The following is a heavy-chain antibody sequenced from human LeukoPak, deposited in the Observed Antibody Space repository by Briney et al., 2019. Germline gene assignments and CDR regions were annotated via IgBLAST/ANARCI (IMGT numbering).Heavy chain of an antibody. V-gene: IGHV3-53*01. D-gene: IGHD3-10*01. CDR3: ARLYGSGSPYIFGY. CDR1: GFTVSSNY. CDR2: IYSGGST. Sequence: TGGSLRLSCAASGFTVSSNYMSWVRQAPGKGLEWVSVIYSGGSTYYADSVKGRFTISRDNSKNTLYLQMNSLRAEDTAVYYCARLYGSGSPYIFGYWGQGTLVTVSS. J-gene: IGHJ4*02.